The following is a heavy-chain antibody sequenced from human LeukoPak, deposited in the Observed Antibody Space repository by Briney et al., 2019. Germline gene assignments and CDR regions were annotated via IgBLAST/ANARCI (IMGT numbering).Heavy chain of an antibody. CDR3: ARVPTYYYGSGSYSP. V-gene: IGHV4-34*01. J-gene: IGHJ5*02. CDR2: INHSGST. D-gene: IGHD3-10*01. Sequence: SETLSLTCAVYGGSFSGYYWSWIRQPPGKGLEWIGEINHSGSTNYNPSLKSRVTISVDTSKNQFSLKLSSVTAADTAVYYCARVPTYYYGSGSYSPWGQGTLVTVSS. CDR1: GGSFSGYY.